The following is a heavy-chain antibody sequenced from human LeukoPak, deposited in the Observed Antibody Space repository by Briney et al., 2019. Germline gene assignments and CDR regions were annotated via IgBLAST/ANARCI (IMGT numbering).Heavy chain of an antibody. CDR3: ARDNFGEAFDY. CDR2: ISYDAKNK. J-gene: IGHJ4*02. Sequence: GGSLRLSCAASGFNFNTYAIHWVRQAPGKGLDWVAVISYDAKNKYYVDSVRGRFTMSRDNSKNAVYLQLNSLRAEDTAVYYCARDNFGEAFDYWGQGTLVSVSS. V-gene: IGHV3-30*04. D-gene: IGHD3-10*01. CDR1: GFNFNTYA.